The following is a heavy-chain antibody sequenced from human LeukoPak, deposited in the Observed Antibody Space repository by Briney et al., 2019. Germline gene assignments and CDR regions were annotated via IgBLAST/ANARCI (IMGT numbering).Heavy chain of an antibody. CDR3: ATLGSVVVPAAPPNWYSSSRNWFDP. D-gene: IGHD2-2*01. J-gene: IGHJ5*02. CDR1: GYTLTELS. CDR2: FDPEDGET. V-gene: IGHV1-24*01. Sequence: ASVKVSCKVSGYTLTELSIHWVRQAPGKGLEWMGGFDPEDGETIYAQKFQGRVTMTKYTSTDTAYMELSSLRSEDTAVYYCATLGSVVVPAAPPNWYSSSRNWFDPWGQGTLVTVSS.